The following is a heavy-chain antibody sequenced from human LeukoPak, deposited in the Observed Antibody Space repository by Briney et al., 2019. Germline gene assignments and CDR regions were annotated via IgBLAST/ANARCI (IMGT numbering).Heavy chain of an antibody. D-gene: IGHD6-19*01. Sequence: GGSLRLSCAASGFTFSNYAMSWVRQAPGKGLEWVSAISGSGGSTYYADSVKGRFTISRDNSKSTLYLQMNSLRAEDTAVYYCAKDKTAHIAVAGTFDDYWGQGTLVTVSS. CDR3: AKDKTAHIAVAGTFDDY. V-gene: IGHV3-23*01. CDR1: GFTFSNYA. J-gene: IGHJ4*02. CDR2: ISGSGGST.